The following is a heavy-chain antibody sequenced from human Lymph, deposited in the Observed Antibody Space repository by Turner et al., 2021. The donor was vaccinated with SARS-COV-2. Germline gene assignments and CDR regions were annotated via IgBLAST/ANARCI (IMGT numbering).Heavy chain of an antibody. J-gene: IGHJ4*02. CDR2: ITFTSSYI. Sequence: EVHLVKSGGGLVKPGGSLRLSCAASGFTFSSYSMNWVRQAPGKGLEWVSSITFTSSYIYYADSVKGRFTISRDNAKNSLYLQMNSLRAEDTAVYYCARGPPDFPYYFDYWGQGTLVTVSS. V-gene: IGHV3-21*01. CDR3: ARGPPDFPYYFDY. D-gene: IGHD2-21*02. CDR1: GFTFSSYS.